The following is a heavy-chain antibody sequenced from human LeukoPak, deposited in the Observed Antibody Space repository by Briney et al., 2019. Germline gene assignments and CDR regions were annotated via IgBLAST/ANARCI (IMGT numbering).Heavy chain of an antibody. D-gene: IGHD5-18*01. V-gene: IGHV3-11*03. Sequence: PGGSLRLSRAASGFTFSDYYMTWIRQAPGKGLEWVSYITGSSSYTNYADSVKGRFTISRDNGKNSLYLQMNSLRAEDTAVYYCARRHSYGYYYYGMDVWGQGTTVTVSS. CDR2: ITGSSSYT. CDR3: ARRHSYGYYYYGMDV. J-gene: IGHJ6*02. CDR1: GFTFSDYY.